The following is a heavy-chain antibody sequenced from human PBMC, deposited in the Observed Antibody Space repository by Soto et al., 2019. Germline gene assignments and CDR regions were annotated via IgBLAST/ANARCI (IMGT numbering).Heavy chain of an antibody. V-gene: IGHV4-39*02. CDR2: IYYSGST. D-gene: IGHD6-19*01. CDR1: GGSISSSSYY. J-gene: IGHJ4*02. Sequence: QLQLQESGPGLVKPSETLSLTCTVSGGSISSSSYYWGWIRQPPGKGLEWIGSIYYSGSTYYNPSLKSRVTISVDTSKNQFSLKLSSVTAADTAVYYCAREDEGRYSSGWSTAPGRPSKFDYWGQGTLVTVSS. CDR3: AREDEGRYSSGWSTAPGRPSKFDY.